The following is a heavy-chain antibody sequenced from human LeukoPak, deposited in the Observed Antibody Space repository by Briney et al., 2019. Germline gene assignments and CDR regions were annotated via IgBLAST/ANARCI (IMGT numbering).Heavy chain of an antibody. CDR3: AGGGFGELY. Sequence: GGSLRLSCAASGFTFSGYSMNWVRQAPGKGLEWVSSISGSSTYIYYADSVNGRFTISRDNAENSLYLQMNRLRAEDTAVYYCAGGGFGELYWGQGTLVTVSS. CDR1: GFTFSGYS. D-gene: IGHD3-10*01. V-gene: IGHV3-21*01. J-gene: IGHJ4*02. CDR2: ISGSSTYI.